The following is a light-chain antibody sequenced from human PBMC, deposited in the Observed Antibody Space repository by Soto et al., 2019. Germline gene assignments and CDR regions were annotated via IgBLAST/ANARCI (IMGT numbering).Light chain of an antibody. CDR2: EVS. V-gene: IGLV2-14*01. Sequence: QSALTQPASVSGSPGQSITISCTGTSSDVGGYNYVSWYQQHPGKAPKLMIYEVSNRPSGVSNLFSASKSANTASLTISGLQAEEEADYYCSSYTSSTTLVFGGGTKLTVL. CDR1: SSDVGGYNY. CDR3: SSYTSSTTLV. J-gene: IGLJ2*01.